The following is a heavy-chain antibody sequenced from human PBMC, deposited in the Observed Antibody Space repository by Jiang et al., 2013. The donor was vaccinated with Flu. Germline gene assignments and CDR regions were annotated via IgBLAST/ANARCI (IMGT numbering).Heavy chain of an antibody. D-gene: IGHD6-13*01. J-gene: IGHJ6*02. CDR3: ATDTTLAAAGTGPYYYYGMDV. CDR1: GYTLTELS. CDR2: FDPEDGET. V-gene: IGHV1-24*01. Sequence: GAEVKKPGASVKVSCKVSGYTLTELSMHWVRQAPGKGLEWMGGFDPEDGETIYAQKFQGRVTMTEDTSTDTAYMELSSLRSEDTAVYYCATDTTLAAAGTGPYYYYGMDVVGTKGPRSPSP.